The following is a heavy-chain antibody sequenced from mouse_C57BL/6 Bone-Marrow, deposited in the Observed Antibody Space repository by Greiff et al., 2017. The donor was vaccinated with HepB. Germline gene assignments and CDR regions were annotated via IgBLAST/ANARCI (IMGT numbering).Heavy chain of an antibody. V-gene: IGHV1-52*01. Sequence: QVHVKQPGAELVRPGSSVKLSCKASGYTFTSYWMHWVKQRPIQGLEWIGNIDPSDSETHYTKKFKDKATLTVDKSSSTAYMQLSSLTSEDSAVYYCARGAGGGSSYFYFDYWGQGTTLTVSS. CDR3: ARGAGGGSSYFYFDY. J-gene: IGHJ2*01. CDR2: IDPSDSET. CDR1: GYTFTSYW. D-gene: IGHD1-1*01.